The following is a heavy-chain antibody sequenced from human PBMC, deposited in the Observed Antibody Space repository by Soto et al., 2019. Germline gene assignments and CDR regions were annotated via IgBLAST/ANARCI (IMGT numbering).Heavy chain of an antibody. CDR3: ATINYEFIGYYAMGL. CDR1: GFTFSSYD. CDR2: ISGSSNTM. D-gene: IGHD3-3*01. Sequence: GGSLILSCAASGFTFSSYDMDWVSQAPGKGLEWLSRISGSSNTMYYADSVKGRFAISRDNAKNALYLQMNSLRDEDTAVYYCATINYEFIGYYAMGLWAKGPRSPSP. J-gene: IGHJ6*02. V-gene: IGHV3-48*02.